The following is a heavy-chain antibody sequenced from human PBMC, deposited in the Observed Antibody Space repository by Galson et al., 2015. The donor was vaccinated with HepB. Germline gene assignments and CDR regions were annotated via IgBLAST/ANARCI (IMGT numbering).Heavy chain of an antibody. V-gene: IGHV1-3*01. D-gene: IGHD6-13*01. CDR1: GYTFTSYA. Sequence: SVKVSCKASGYTFTSYAMHWVRQAPGQRLEWMGWINAGNGNTKYSQKFQGRVTITRDTSASTAYMELSSLRSEDTAVYYCAREALGIAAVNWFDPWGQGTLVTVSS. CDR2: INAGNGNT. CDR3: AREALGIAAVNWFDP. J-gene: IGHJ5*02.